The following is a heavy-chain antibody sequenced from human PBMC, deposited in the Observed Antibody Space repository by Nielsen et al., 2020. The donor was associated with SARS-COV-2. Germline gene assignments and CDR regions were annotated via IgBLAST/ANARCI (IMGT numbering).Heavy chain of an antibody. CDR2: MDPSGGST. J-gene: IGHJ6*02. V-gene: IGHV1-46*04. CDR1: GYIFTSYW. D-gene: IGHD3-3*01. Sequence: ASVKVSCKASGYIFTSYWIHWVRQAPGQGLEWMGIMDPSGGSTRSAQKLQGRVTVTSDTSTSTVYIEVSSLRSEDTAVYYCARAPSDYYGMDVWGQETTVTVSS. CDR3: ARAPSDYYGMDV.